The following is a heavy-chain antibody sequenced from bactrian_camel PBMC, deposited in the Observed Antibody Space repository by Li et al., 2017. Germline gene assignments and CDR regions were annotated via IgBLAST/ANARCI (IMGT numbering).Heavy chain of an antibody. J-gene: IGHJ4*01. Sequence: HVQLVESGGGLVQAGGSLRLSCTVSGLTSDDDYAMGWFRQGPEKEREAVSCISGSGGATYYRDSVKGRFTISRDNAKNTMYLQLNSLKTEDMAMYYCAKKLAIYYSFDFWGQGTQVTVS. CDR3: AKKLAIYYSFDF. CDR1: GLTSDDDYA. V-gene: IGHV3S60*01. D-gene: IGHD2*01. CDR2: ISGSGGAT.